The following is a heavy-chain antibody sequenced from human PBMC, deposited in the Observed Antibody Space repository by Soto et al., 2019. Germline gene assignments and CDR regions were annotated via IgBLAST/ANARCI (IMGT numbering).Heavy chain of an antibody. Sequence: PGGSLRLSCVAPGVTFKDYGMHWVRQAPGKGLEWVAVISYDGKQTYYADSVKGRFTISKDKSKRTLFLQMNSLRVDDTAVYYCARDGWGSNWYFDLWGRGTLVTVPQ. CDR2: ISYDGKQT. J-gene: IGHJ2*01. CDR3: ARDGWGSNWYFDL. CDR1: GVTFKDYG. V-gene: IGHV3-30*03. D-gene: IGHD3-16*01.